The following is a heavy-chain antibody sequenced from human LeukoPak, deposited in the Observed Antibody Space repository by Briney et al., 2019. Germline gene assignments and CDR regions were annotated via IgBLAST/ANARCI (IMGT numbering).Heavy chain of an antibody. V-gene: IGHV4-34*01. Sequence: SETLSLTCAVYGGSFSGYYWSWLRQPPGKGLEWIGEINHSGSTNYNPSLKSRVTISVDTSKNQFSLKLSSVTAADTAVYYCASRETTVIAGGVGFDYWGQGTLVTVSS. CDR2: INHSGST. CDR3: ASRETTVIAGGVGFDY. D-gene: IGHD4-17*01. J-gene: IGHJ4*02. CDR1: GGSFSGYY.